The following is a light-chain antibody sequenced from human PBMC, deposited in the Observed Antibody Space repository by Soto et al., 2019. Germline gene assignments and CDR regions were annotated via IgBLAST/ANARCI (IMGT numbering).Light chain of an antibody. V-gene: IGKV1-39*01. CDR2: TTS. CDR3: QQTYTLPRT. CDR1: QTVSKF. Sequence: DIQMTQSPSSLSASVGDRVTIACRASQTVSKFVNWYQQKPGKVPTLLIFTTSTLHSGVPSRFSGSGSGTEFTLTINVLQPEDFATYYCQQTYTLPRTFAQGTKVE. J-gene: IGKJ1*01.